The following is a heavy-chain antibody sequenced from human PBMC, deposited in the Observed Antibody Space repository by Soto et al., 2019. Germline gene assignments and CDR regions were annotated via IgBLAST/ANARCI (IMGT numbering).Heavy chain of an antibody. CDR1: GDSVSSNSAA. V-gene: IGHV6-1*01. D-gene: IGHD1-26*01. Sequence: SQTLSLTCAISGDSVSSNSAAWNWIRQSPSRGLEWLGRTYYRSKWYTDYAVSVKIPITINPDTSKHQFCMQLNSVTPEDTAVYYLATEDSRYSGSYYAFDIWGQGTMVTVSS. CDR3: ATEDSRYSGSYYAFDI. J-gene: IGHJ3*02. CDR2: TYYRSKWYT.